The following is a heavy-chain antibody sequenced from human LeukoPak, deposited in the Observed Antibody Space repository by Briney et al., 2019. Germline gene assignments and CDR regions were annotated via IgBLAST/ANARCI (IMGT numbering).Heavy chain of an antibody. CDR1: GYTFTSYF. J-gene: IGHJ4*02. CDR3: LIAAPGKNYIDY. Sequence: ASVKVSCKASGYTFTSYFVTWVRQAPGQAFEWMGWINTNTGNPTYDQGLTGRFVFFLDTSVSTAYLQISSLQAEDTAVYYCLIAAPGKNYIDYWGQGTPVTVSS. CDR2: INTNTGNP. D-gene: IGHD6-13*01. V-gene: IGHV7-4-1*02.